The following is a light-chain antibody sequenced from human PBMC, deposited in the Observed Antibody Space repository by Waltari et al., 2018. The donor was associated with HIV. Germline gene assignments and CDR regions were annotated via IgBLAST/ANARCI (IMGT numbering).Light chain of an antibody. Sequence: SYELTQPPSVSVSPGQTARITCSGAALPKQYAFWYQQKPGQAPIVVIYKDNERSSGIPERFSGSSSGTTVTLTISGVQAEDEADYYCQSADSSSTSIVFGGGTKLTVL. J-gene: IGLJ2*01. CDR1: ALPKQY. CDR2: KDN. V-gene: IGLV3-25*03. CDR3: QSADSSSTSIV.